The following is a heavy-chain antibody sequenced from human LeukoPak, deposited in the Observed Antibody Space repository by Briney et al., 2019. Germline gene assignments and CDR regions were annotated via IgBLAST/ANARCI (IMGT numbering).Heavy chain of an antibody. CDR2: ISWNSGNI. Sequence: GGSLRLSCAASGFTFDDYAMHWVRQAPGKGLEWVSGISWNSGNIGYADSVKGRFTISRDNAKNSLYLQMNSLRAEDTAVYYCARTQWLAMRYFDYWGQGTLVTVSS. J-gene: IGHJ4*02. V-gene: IGHV3-9*01. CDR3: ARTQWLAMRYFDY. CDR1: GFTFDDYA. D-gene: IGHD6-19*01.